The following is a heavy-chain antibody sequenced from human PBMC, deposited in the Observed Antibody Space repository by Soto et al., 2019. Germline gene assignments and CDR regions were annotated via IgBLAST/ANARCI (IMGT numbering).Heavy chain of an antibody. CDR3: AKLRVRNYFDY. J-gene: IGHJ4*02. V-gene: IGHV3-23*01. CDR2: ISGSGGST. Sequence: EVQLLESGGGLVQPGGSLRLSCAASGFTFSSYAMSWVRQAPGKGLEWVSAISGSGGSTYYADSVKGRFTISSATSKNPLYLQMNSLRAEDTAVYYCAKLRVRNYFDYWGQGTLVTVSS. CDR1: GFTFSSYA. D-gene: IGHD3-10*01.